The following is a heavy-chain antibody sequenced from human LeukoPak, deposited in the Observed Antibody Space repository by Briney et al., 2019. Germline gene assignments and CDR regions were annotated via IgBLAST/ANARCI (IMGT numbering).Heavy chain of an antibody. Sequence: ASVKVSCKASGYTFTSYGISWVRQAPGQGLEWMGWISAYNGNTNYAQKLQGRVTMTTDTSTSTAYMELRSLRSDDTAVYYCARDLGLSSSWDYYYYMDVWGKGTTVTISS. CDR1: GYTFTSYG. CDR2: ISAYNGNT. CDR3: ARDLGLSSSWDYYYYMDV. V-gene: IGHV1-18*01. D-gene: IGHD6-13*01. J-gene: IGHJ6*03.